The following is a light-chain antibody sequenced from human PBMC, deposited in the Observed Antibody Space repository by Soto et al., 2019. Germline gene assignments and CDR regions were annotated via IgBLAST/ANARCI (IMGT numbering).Light chain of an antibody. Sequence: IVLTQSPGTLSLSPGERATLSCRASQSVSSSYLAWYQQKSGQAPRLLIYGASSRATGIPGRFSGSGSGTDFTLTISRLEPEDFAVYYCQQYGSSRITFGQGTRLEIK. CDR1: QSVSSSY. V-gene: IGKV3-20*01. J-gene: IGKJ5*01. CDR3: QQYGSSRIT. CDR2: GAS.